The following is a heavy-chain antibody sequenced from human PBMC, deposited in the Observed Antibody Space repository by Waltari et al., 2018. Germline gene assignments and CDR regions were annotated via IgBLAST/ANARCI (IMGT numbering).Heavy chain of an antibody. CDR3: ATESEYYYYYYGMDV. CDR1: GGTFSSYA. V-gene: IGHV1-69*05. CDR2: ISPIFGTA. Sequence: QVQLVQSGAEVKKPGSSVKVSCKASGGTFSSYAISWVRQAPGQGLEWMGGISPIFGTANYAQKFQGRVTITTDESTSTAYMELSSLRSEDTAVYYCATESEYYYYYYGMDVWGQGTTVTVSS. D-gene: IGHD3-10*01. J-gene: IGHJ6*02.